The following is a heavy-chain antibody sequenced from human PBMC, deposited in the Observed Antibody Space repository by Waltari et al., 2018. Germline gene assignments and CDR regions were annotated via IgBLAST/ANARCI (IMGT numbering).Heavy chain of an antibody. V-gene: IGHV3-23*01. Sequence: SGSGGSTYYADSVKGRFTISRDNSKNTLYLQMNSLRAEDTAVYYCAKEGGGYDFWSGYPRFDYWGQGTLVTVSS. CDR3: AKEGGGYDFWSGYPRFDY. CDR2: SGSGGST. J-gene: IGHJ4*02. D-gene: IGHD3-3*01.